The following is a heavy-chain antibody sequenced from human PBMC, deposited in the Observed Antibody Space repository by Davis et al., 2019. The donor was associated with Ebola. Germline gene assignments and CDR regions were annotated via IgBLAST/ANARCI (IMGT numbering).Heavy chain of an antibody. CDR2: FDPEDGET. Sequence: ASVKVSCKVSGYTLTELSMHWVRQAPGKGLEWMGGFDPEDGETIYAQKFQGRVTMTEDTSTDTAYMELSSLKTEDTAVYYCTSVNAAAGTDYWGQGTLVTVSS. CDR1: GYTLTELS. D-gene: IGHD6-13*01. V-gene: IGHV1-24*01. CDR3: TSVNAAAGTDY. J-gene: IGHJ4*02.